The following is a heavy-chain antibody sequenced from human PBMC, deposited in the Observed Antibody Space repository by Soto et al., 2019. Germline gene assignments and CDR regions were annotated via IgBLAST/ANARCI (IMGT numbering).Heavy chain of an antibody. Sequence: KTSETLSLTCTVSGGSISSYYWSWIRQPPGKGLEWIGYIYYSGSTNYNPSLKSRVTISVDTSKNQFSLKLSSVTAADTAVYYCARAIIALTYYDFWSGSYYFDYWGQGTLVTVSS. CDR3: ARAIIALTYYDFWSGSYYFDY. J-gene: IGHJ4*02. D-gene: IGHD3-3*01. V-gene: IGHV4-59*01. CDR2: IYYSGST. CDR1: GGSISSYY.